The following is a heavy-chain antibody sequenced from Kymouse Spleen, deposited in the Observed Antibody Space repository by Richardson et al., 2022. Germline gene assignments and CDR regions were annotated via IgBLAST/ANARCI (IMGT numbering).Heavy chain of an antibody. D-gene: IGHD3-10*01. V-gene: IGHV4-39*01. CDR3: ARRITMVRGVIIEDYYGMDV. CDR2: IYYSGST. CDR1: GGSISSSSYY. Sequence: QLQLQESGPGLVKPSETLSLTCTVSGGSISSSSYYWGWIRQPPGKGLEWIGSIYYSGSTYYNPSLKSRVTISVDTSKNQFSLKLSSVTAADTAVYYCARRITMVRGVIIEDYYGMDVWGQGTTVTVSS. J-gene: IGHJ6*02.